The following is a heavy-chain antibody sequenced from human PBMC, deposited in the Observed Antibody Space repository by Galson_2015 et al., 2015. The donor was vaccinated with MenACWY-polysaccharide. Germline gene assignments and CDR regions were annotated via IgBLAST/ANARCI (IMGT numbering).Heavy chain of an antibody. Sequence: ATLSLTCAVYGGSFSGYYWSWIRQPPGKGLEWIGEINHSGSTNYNPSLKSRVTISVDTSKNQFSLKLSSVTAADTAVYYCARGRPYYDFWSGYYARGFDYWGQGTLVTVSS. CDR2: INHSGST. J-gene: IGHJ4*02. CDR1: GGSFSGYY. CDR3: ARGRPYYDFWSGYYARGFDY. V-gene: IGHV4-34*01. D-gene: IGHD3-3*01.